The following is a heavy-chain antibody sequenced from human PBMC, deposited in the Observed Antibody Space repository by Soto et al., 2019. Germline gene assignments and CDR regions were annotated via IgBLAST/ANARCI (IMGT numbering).Heavy chain of an antibody. V-gene: IGHV3-48*03. Sequence: VGSLRLSCAASGFTFSSYEMNWVRQAPGKGLEWISYISSRGSALYYADSVEGRFTISRDNAKNSLYLQMNSLRVEDTAIYYCAPAPTGLDVWGQGTTVTVSS. J-gene: IGHJ6*02. CDR2: ISSRGSAL. CDR3: APAPTGLDV. D-gene: IGHD1-1*01. CDR1: GFTFSSYE.